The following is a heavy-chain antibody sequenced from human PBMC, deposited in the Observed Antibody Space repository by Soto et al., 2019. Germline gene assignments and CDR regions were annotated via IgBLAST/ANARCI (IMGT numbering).Heavy chain of an antibody. V-gene: IGHV1-69*13. J-gene: IGHJ4*02. CDR1: GGTCSNYA. D-gene: IGHD5-12*01. Sequence: SVKVSCKASGGTCSNYAISCVLQSPLQGLEWMGGIIPIFGTANYAQKFQGRVTITADESTSTAYMELSSLRSEDTAVYYCARGLIVATTNYYFDYWGQGTRVTVSA. CDR2: IIPIFGTA. CDR3: ARGLIVATTNYYFDY.